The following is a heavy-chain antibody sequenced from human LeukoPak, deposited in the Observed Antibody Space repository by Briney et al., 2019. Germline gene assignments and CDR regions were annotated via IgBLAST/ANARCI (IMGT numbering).Heavy chain of an antibody. CDR3: ARHNSPYYDFWSGYYTPDENLDY. D-gene: IGHD3-3*01. V-gene: IGHV4-38-2*01. CDR1: GYSISSGYY. J-gene: IGHJ4*02. CDR2: IYHSGST. Sequence: SETLYLTCAVSGYSISSGYYWGWIRQPPGKGLEWIGSIYHSGSTYYNPSLKSRVTISVDTSKNQFSLKLSSVTAADTAVYYCARHNSPYYDFWSGYYTPDENLDYWGQGTLVTVSS.